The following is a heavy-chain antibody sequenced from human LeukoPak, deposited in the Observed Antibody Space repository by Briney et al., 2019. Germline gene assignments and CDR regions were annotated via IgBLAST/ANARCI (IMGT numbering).Heavy chain of an antibody. CDR2: IDTAGGT. CDR1: GFTFISYD. V-gene: IGHV3-13*04. J-gene: IGHJ4*02. CDR3: AKGRITIFGVVIN. D-gene: IGHD3-3*01. Sequence: GGSLRLSCAASGFTFISYDMHWVRQPTGKGLEWVSGIDTAGGTYYAGSVKGRFTISRENAKNSLSLQMNSLRAEDTAVYYCAKGRITIFGVVINWGQGTLVTVSS.